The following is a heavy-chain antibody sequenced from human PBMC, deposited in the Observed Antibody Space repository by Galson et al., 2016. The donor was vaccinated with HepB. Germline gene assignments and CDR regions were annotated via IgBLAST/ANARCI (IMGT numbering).Heavy chain of an antibody. V-gene: IGHV1-69*13. Sequence: SVKVSCKASGDPFNSYTVTWVRQAPGQGLEWMGEIIPIFGTPNYAQKFQGRVTITADESTNTAYMELSSLRSEDTAIYYCAREGIIMVSPAGAMDVWGQGTLVTVSS. CDR2: IIPIFGTP. CDR3: AREGIIMVSPAGAMDV. J-gene: IGHJ4*02. D-gene: IGHD2-8*01. CDR1: GDPFNSYT.